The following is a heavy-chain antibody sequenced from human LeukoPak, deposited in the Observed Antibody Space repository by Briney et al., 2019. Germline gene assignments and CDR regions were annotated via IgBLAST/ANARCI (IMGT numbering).Heavy chain of an antibody. CDR1: GGSISSGDYY. CDR3: ARGADFWSGYFNWFDP. D-gene: IGHD3-3*01. Sequence: PSQTLSLTCTVSGGSISSGDYYWSWIRQPPGKGLEWIGHIYYSGSTYYNPSLKSRVTISVDTSKNQFSLKLSSVTAADTAVYYCARGADFWSGYFNWFDPWGQGTLVTVSS. J-gene: IGHJ5*02. V-gene: IGHV4-30-4*08. CDR2: IYYSGST.